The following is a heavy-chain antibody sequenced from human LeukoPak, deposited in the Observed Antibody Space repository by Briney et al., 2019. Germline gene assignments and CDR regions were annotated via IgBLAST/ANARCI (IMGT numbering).Heavy chain of an antibody. CDR3: ARRVEGSFDP. J-gene: IGHJ5*02. Sequence: SETLSLTCTVSGGSISSSSYYWGWIRQPPGKGLEWIGTIYYSGTTYYSPSLKSRVTISVDTSKDQFSLKLSSVTAADTAVYYCARRVEGSFDPWGQGTLVTVSS. CDR1: GGSISSSSYY. CDR2: IYYSGTT. D-gene: IGHD2-15*01. V-gene: IGHV4-39*01.